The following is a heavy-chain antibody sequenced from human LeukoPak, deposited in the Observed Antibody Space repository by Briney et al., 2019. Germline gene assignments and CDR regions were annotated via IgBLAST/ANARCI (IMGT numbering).Heavy chain of an antibody. J-gene: IGHJ4*02. CDR2: ISWKSDSI. V-gene: IGHV3-9*01. Sequence: GGSLRLSCAASGFTFDDYAMHWVRQAPGKGLEWVSGISWKSDSIAYADSVKGRFTISRDNAKNSLFLQMNSLRIEDTAFYYCAKGLSALTRIAVADDWGQGTLVTVSS. CDR1: GFTFDDYA. D-gene: IGHD6-19*01. CDR3: AKGLSALTRIAVADD.